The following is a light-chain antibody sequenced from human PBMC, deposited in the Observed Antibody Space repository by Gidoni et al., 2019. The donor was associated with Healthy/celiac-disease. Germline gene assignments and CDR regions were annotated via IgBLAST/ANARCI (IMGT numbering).Light chain of an antibody. V-gene: IGKV3-20*01. J-gene: IGKJ1*01. CDR2: GAS. CDR3: QHYGSSQWT. CDR1: QSVSSSY. Sequence: IVLTHSQGTLSLSPGERATLSCRASQSVSSSYLAWYQQKPGQAPRLLFYGASSRATGIPDRFSGSVSATDFTLSISILEPEDVVVYYCQHYGSSQWTFXQXTKVEIK.